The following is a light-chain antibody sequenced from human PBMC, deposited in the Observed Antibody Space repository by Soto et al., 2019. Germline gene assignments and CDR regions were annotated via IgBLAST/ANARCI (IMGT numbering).Light chain of an antibody. CDR1: QSLXHSNXYNX. J-gene: IGKJ5*01. CDR2: LGS. CDR3: MQALQTPIT. Sequence: DIXMTQSPLSLPVTPGEPASISCRSSQSLXHSNXYNXLDWYLQKPGQSPQLLIYLGSNRASGVPDRFSGSGSGTDFTLKISRVEAXDVGVYYCMQALQTPITFGQXTRLEIK. V-gene: IGKV2-28*01.